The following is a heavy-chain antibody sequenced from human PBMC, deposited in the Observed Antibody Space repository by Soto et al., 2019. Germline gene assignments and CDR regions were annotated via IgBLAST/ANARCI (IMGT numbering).Heavy chain of an antibody. CDR1: GFTFSSYG. V-gene: IGHV3-30*18. CDR2: ISYDGSNK. CDR3: VNDSYGDYYYDAKYF. J-gene: IGHJ6*02. Sequence: GGSLRLSCAASGFTFSSYGMHWVRQAPGKGLEWVAVISYDGSNKYYADSVKGRFTISRDNSKNTLYLQMNSLRAEDTAVYYCVNDSYGDYYYDAKYFWTQRTTV. D-gene: IGHD3-10*01.